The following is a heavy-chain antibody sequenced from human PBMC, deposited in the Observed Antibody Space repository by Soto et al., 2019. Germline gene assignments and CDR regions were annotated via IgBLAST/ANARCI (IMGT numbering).Heavy chain of an antibody. D-gene: IGHD2-15*01. V-gene: IGHV1-69*13. J-gene: IGHJ5*02. Sequence: VKVSCKASGGTFSSYAISWVRQAPGQGLEWMGGIIPIFGTANYAQEFQGRVTITADESTSTAYMELSSLRSEDTAVYYCARDAPYCSGGSCYSGLGWFDPWGQGTLVTVSS. CDR3: ARDAPYCSGGSCYSGLGWFDP. CDR1: GGTFSSYA. CDR2: IIPIFGTA.